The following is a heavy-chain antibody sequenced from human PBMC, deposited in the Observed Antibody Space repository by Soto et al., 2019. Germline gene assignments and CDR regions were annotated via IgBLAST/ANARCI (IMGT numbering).Heavy chain of an antibody. CDR1: GFTVSSNY. J-gene: IGHJ6*02. V-gene: IGHV3-53*01. CDR2: IYSGGST. D-gene: IGHD3-22*01. CDR3: ARVGRGYYDSSGYYAQYYYYGMDV. Sequence: PGGSLRLSCAASGFTVSSNYMSWVRQAPGKGLEWVSVIYSGGSTYYADSVKGRFTISRDNSKNTLYLQMNSLRAEDTAVYYCARVGRGYYDSSGYYAQYYYYGMDVWGQGTTVTV.